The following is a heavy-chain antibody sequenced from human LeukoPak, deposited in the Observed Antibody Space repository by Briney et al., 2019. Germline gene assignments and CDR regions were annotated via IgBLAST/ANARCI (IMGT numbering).Heavy chain of an antibody. D-gene: IGHD3-22*01. Sequence: GGSLRLSCAASGFTFNTYSMNWVRQAPGKGLEWVSSISSSSNFIFYADSMKGRFTISRDNAKNSLFLQMNSLRADDTAVYYCARDLFGRDSSGYYRSFDCWGQGTLVTVSS. V-gene: IGHV3-21*01. CDR2: ISSSSNFI. J-gene: IGHJ4*02. CDR1: GFTFNTYS. CDR3: ARDLFGRDSSGYYRSFDC.